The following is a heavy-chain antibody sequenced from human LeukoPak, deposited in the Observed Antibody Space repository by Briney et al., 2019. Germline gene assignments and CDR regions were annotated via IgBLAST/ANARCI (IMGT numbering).Heavy chain of an antibody. J-gene: IGHJ4*02. CDR2: ISGSGGST. V-gene: IGHV3-23*01. CDR3: AKAGGCSGGSCYSRVHYFDY. Sequence: GGSLRLSCAASGFTFSSYAMSWVRQAPGKGLEWASAISGSGGSTYYADSVKGRFTISRDNSKNTLYLQMNSLRAEDTAVYYCAKAGGCSGGSCYSRVHYFDYWGQGTLVTVSS. D-gene: IGHD2-15*01. CDR1: GFTFSSYA.